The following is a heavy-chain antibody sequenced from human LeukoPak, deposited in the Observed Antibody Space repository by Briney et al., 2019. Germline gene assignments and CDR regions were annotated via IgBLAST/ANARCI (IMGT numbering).Heavy chain of an antibody. D-gene: IGHD5-18*01. CDR2: IYYSGST. CDR3: ARDRGDTAMAHPFDY. CDR1: GGSIRSYY. V-gene: IGHV4-59*01. J-gene: IGHJ4*02. Sequence: SETLSLTCTVSGGSIRSYYGSWIRQHPVKGLEWIGYIYYSGSTNYNPSLKSRVTISVDTSKNQSSLKLSSVTAADTAVYYCARDRGDTAMAHPFDYWGQGTLVTVSS.